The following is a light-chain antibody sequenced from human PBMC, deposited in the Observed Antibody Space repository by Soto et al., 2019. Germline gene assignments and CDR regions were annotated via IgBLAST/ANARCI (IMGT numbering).Light chain of an antibody. Sequence: QSALTQPPSASGSPGQSVTISCTGTSSDVGRYNYVSWYQQNPGKAPKLMIYEVTKRPSGVPDRFSGSKSGNTASLTVSGLQAEDEADYYCSSYAGNNNLIFGGGTK. V-gene: IGLV2-8*01. CDR3: SSYAGNNNLI. J-gene: IGLJ2*01. CDR1: SSDVGRYNY. CDR2: EVT.